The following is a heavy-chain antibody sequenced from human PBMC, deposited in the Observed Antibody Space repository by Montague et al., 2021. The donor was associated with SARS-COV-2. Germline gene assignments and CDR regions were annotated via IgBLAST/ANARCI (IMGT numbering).Heavy chain of an antibody. J-gene: IGHJ4*02. D-gene: IGHD3-10*01. Sequence: SETLSLTCTVSGDSIRSSDYSWGWVRQPPGKGLEWIGNIYNSGTTFYNPSLKSRVTIFVDTSKNQFSLKLSSVTAADTAVYYCARRSGSPETRFGFWGQGTLVTVSS. CDR2: IYNSGTT. CDR3: ARRSGSPETRFGF. V-gene: IGHV4-39*01. CDR1: GDSIRSSDYS.